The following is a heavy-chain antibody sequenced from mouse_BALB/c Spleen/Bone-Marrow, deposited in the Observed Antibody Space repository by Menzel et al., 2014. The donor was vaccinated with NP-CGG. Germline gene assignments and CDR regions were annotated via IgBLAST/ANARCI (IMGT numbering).Heavy chain of an antibody. Sequence: VQLKESGPELVKPGASMKISCKASGYSFTGYTMNWVKQSHGKNLEWIGLINPYNGGTSYNQKFKGKATLTVDKSSSTAHMELLSLTSEDSAVYYCAGDVRPHWYRDVGGAGTTVTVSS. V-gene: IGHV1-37*01. D-gene: IGHD2-14*01. J-gene: IGHJ1*01. CDR2: INPYNGGT. CDR3: AGDVRPHWYRDV. CDR1: GYSFTGYT.